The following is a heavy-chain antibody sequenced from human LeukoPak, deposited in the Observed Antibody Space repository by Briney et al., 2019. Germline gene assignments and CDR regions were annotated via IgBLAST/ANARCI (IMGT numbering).Heavy chain of an antibody. D-gene: IGHD1-26*01. CDR1: GGSISISNYY. CDR2: IYYSGIT. J-gene: IGHJ4*02. Sequence: SETLSLTCTASGGSISISNYYWDWIRQPPGKGLEWIGSIYYSGITYYNPSLKSRVTISVDTSKNQLSLKLSSVTAADTAVYYCARTHSGTYYGFDYWGQGTLVTVSS. CDR3: ARTHSGTYYGFDY. V-gene: IGHV4-39*01.